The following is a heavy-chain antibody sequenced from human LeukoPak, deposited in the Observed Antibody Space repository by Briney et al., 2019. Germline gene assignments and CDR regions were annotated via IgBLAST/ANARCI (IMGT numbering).Heavy chain of an antibody. CDR2: ISDDGSNI. J-gene: IGHJ4*02. D-gene: IGHD1-26*01. CDR3: AKDGRVQWELLGGYDY. V-gene: IGHV3-30*04. CDR1: GFTFSRYA. Sequence: GGSLRLSCAASGFTFSRYAMQWVRQAPGKGLEWVAVISDDGSNIHYADSVKGRFTISRDNSRNTLYLQMNSLRAEDTAVYYCAKDGRVQWELLGGYDYWGQGTLVTVSS.